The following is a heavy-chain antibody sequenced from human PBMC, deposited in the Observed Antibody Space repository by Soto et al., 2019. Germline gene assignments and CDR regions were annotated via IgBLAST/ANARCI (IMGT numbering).Heavy chain of an antibody. CDR2: VYFSGGS. D-gene: IGHD5-18*01. V-gene: IGHV4-61*08. Sequence: EXLSLTCTFSGCXVSSGDYYWSWIRQPPGRGLDWIGYVYFSGGSNYHPSLKIRATISLDTSNKQFALKLTSATAADTAVYFCARVPVDTYMINWFDPWGQGTLVTVSS. CDR1: GCXVSSGDYY. J-gene: IGHJ5*02. CDR3: ARVPVDTYMINWFDP.